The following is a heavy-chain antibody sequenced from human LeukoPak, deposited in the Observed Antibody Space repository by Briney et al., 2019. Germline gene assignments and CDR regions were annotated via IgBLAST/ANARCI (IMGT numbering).Heavy chain of an antibody. CDR3: AGLVGRYSSGLYYYYFDY. J-gene: IGHJ4*02. V-gene: IGHV4-59*01. CDR2: IYYSGST. D-gene: IGHD3-22*01. Sequence: SETLSLTCTVSGGSISSYYWSWIRQPPGKGLEWIGYIYYSGSTNYNPSLKSRVTISVDTSKNQFSLKLSSVTAADTAVYYCAGLVGRYSSGLYYYYFDYWGQGTLVTVSS. CDR1: GGSISSYY.